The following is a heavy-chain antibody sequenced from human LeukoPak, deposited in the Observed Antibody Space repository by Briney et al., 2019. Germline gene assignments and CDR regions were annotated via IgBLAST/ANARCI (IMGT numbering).Heavy chain of an antibody. CDR2: IYYSGST. D-gene: IGHD3-10*01. CDR3: ARGLIGFGELYLDY. J-gene: IGHJ4*02. CDR1: GGSISSYY. Sequence: SETLSLTRTVSGGSISSYYWSWIRQPPGKGLEWIGYIYYSGSTNYNPSLKSRVTISVDTSKNQFSLKLSSVTAADTAVYYCARGLIGFGELYLDYWGQGTLVTVSS. V-gene: IGHV4-59*01.